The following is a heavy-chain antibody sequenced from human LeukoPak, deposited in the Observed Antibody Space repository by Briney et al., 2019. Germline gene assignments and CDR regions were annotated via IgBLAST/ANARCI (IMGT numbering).Heavy chain of an antibody. J-gene: IGHJ4*02. CDR2: INWNGDSI. V-gene: IGHV3-20*04. CDR1: GYTLDDYG. D-gene: IGHD3-22*01. Sequence: SGGSLTLACAASGYTLDDYGMSWVRQAPGKGLEWVSGINWNGDSIGYADSVKGRFTISRDNAKNSLYLQMNSPRAEDTALYYCARRRFYDSSGYCFDYWGQGSLVTVSS. CDR3: ARRRFYDSSGYCFDY.